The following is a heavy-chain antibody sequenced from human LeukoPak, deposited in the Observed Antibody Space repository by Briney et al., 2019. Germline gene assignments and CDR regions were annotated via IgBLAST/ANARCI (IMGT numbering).Heavy chain of an antibody. J-gene: IGHJ4*02. Sequence: SETLSLTCTVSGGSISSYYWSWIRQPPGKGLEWIGTNYNPSLKSRVTISVDTSKNQFSLKLSSVTAADTAVYYCARETPYGSGSYPFDYWGQGILVTVSS. CDR2: T. V-gene: IGHV4-59*01. CDR1: GGSISSYY. CDR3: ARETPYGSGSYPFDY. D-gene: IGHD3-10*01.